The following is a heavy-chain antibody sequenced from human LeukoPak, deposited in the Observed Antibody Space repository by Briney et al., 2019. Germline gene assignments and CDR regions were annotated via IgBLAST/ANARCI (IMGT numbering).Heavy chain of an antibody. D-gene: IGHD4-17*01. CDR2: IYYSGST. J-gene: IGHJ6*03. V-gene: IGHV4-39*07. CDR1: GDSISTSSYY. CDR3: ARRLTVTTMRFFYYMDV. Sequence: SETLSLTCSVSGDSISTSSYYWGWIRQPPGKGLEWIGTIYYSGSTYYNPSLTSRVTISVDTSKNQFSLKLSSVTAADTAVYYCARRLTVTTMRFFYYMDVWGKGTAVTVSS.